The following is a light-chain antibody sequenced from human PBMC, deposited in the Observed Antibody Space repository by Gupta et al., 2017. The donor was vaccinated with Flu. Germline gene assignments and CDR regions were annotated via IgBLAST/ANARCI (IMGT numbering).Light chain of an antibody. CDR1: QGISNW. Sequence: DIQMTHSPSSVSASVGDRVTITCRASQGISNWLAWYQQKPGKAPRLLIYAASSLQSGVPSRFSSSGSGTDFTLTISSLQSEDFATYYCQQTNSFPSALTFGGGTKVEIK. CDR2: AAS. J-gene: IGKJ4*01. CDR3: QQTNSFPSALT. V-gene: IGKV1D-12*01.